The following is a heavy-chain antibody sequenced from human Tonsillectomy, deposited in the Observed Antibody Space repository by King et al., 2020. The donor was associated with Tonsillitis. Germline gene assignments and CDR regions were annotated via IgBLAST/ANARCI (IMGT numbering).Heavy chain of an antibody. J-gene: IGHJ3*02. CDR1: GGSFRSYA. V-gene: IGHV1-69*01. D-gene: IGHD3-22*01. CDR2: IIPIFGTP. CDR3: ARDYYDSVGYVAWGIFDI. Sequence: VQLVESGAEVKKPGSSVKVSCKASGGSFRSYAISWVRQAPGQGLEWMGGIIPIFGTPNYAQKFQGRVTITADESTSTAYMELSSLRSEDTAVYYCARDYYDSVGYVAWGIFDIWGQGTMVTVSS.